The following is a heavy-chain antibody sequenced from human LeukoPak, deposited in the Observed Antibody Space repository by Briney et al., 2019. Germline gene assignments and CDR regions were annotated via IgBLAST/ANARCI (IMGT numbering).Heavy chain of an antibody. D-gene: IGHD1-26*01. Sequence: KSSETLSLTCTVSGGSISSSTSYWGWIRQPPGKGLEWLGNIYYSGSIYYTPSLKSRGSISVDTSKNQFSLKLSSVTAADTAVYYCARDRGPGVGATGYYFHYWGQGTLVTVSS. CDR2: IYYSGSI. CDR1: GGSISSSTSY. J-gene: IGHJ4*02. CDR3: ARDRGPGVGATGYYFHY. V-gene: IGHV4-39*07.